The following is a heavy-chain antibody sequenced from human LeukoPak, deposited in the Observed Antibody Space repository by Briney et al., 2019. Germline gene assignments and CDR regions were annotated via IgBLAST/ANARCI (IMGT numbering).Heavy chain of an antibody. J-gene: IGHJ4*02. CDR3: ARAATSHYFDY. V-gene: IGHV4-30-2*01. CDR2: IYYSGST. CDR1: GGSISSSGYY. Sequence: SETLSLTCTVSGGSISSSGYYWSWIRQPPGKGLEWIGYIYYSGSTYYNPSLESRVTISGDRSKNQFSLKMSSVTAADTAVYYCARAATSHYFDYWGPGTLVTVSS.